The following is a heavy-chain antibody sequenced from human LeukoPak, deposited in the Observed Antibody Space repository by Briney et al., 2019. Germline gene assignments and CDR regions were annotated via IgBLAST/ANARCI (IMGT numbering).Heavy chain of an antibody. CDR1: GFTFDDYA. V-gene: IGHV3-9*01. Sequence: SGGSLRLSCAASGFTFDDYAMHWVRQAPGKGLEWVSGISWNSGNTGFADPVKGRFFISRDNAQNSLYLQMNSLRSEDTALYYCARTICGGGGESCQEYFQDWGQGTLVTVSS. CDR2: ISWNSGNT. CDR3: ARTICGGGGESCQEYFQD. J-gene: IGHJ1*01. D-gene: IGHD2-21*01.